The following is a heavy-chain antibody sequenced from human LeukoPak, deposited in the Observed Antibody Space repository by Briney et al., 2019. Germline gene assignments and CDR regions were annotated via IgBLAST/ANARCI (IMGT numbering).Heavy chain of an antibody. CDR1: GFTFSSYA. Sequence: GGSLRLSCSASGFTFSSYAMHWVRQAPGKGLEYVSAISSDGGSTYYADSVKGRFTISRDNSKNTLYFQMSSLRAEDTAVYYCAISDMAAAGIDYWGQGTLVTVSS. J-gene: IGHJ4*02. V-gene: IGHV3-64D*06. CDR3: AISDMAAAGIDY. CDR2: ISSDGGST. D-gene: IGHD6-13*01.